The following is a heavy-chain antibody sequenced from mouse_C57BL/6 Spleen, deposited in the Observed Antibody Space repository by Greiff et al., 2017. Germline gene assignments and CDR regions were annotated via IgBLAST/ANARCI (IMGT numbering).Heavy chain of an antibody. CDR2: IDPENGDT. J-gene: IGHJ4*01. CDR3: TTAFTIVTSYYAMDY. Sequence: EVQLQQSGAELVRPGASVKLSCTASGFNIKDDYMHWVKQRPEQGLEWIGWIDPENGDTEYASKFQGKATITADTSSNTAYLQLSSLTSEDTAVYYCTTAFTIVTSYYAMDYWGQGTSVTVSS. CDR1: GFNIKDDY. V-gene: IGHV14-4*01. D-gene: IGHD2-5*01.